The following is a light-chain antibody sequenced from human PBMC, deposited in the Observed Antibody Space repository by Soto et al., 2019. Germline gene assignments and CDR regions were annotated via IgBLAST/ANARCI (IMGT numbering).Light chain of an antibody. CDR2: EDN. V-gene: IGLV6-57*02. CDR3: QSYDSSNRWV. J-gene: IGLJ3*02. Sequence: NFMLTQPNSVSESPGKTVTISCTGSSGSIASNYVQWYQQRPGSAPTTVIYEDNQRPSGVPDRFSGSIDSSSNSASLTISGLKTEDEADYYCQSYDSSNRWVFGGWTKLSVL. CDR1: SGSIASNY.